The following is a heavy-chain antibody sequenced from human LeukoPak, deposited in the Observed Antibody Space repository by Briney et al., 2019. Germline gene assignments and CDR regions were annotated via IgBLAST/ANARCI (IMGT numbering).Heavy chain of an antibody. CDR1: GFTFSHYG. CDR3: AKVALWFGELGGIDY. Sequence: GGSLRLSCAASGFTFSHYGMHWVRQAPGKGLEWVTFIGYDGNNKFYADSVKGRFTLSRDNSKNTLYLQMNSLRPEDTAVYFCAKVALWFGELGGIDYWGQGTLVTVSS. CDR2: IGYDGNNK. D-gene: IGHD3-10*01. J-gene: IGHJ4*02. V-gene: IGHV3-30*02.